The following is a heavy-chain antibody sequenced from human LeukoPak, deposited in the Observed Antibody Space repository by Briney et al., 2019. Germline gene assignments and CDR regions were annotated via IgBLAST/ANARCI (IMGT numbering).Heavy chain of an antibody. J-gene: IGHJ4*02. CDR1: GGSFSGYY. CDR2: INHSGST. CDR3: ARLLSRTSFFYDYVWGNPFGDYFDY. Sequence: PSETLSLTCAVYGGSFSGYYWSWIRQPPGKGLEWIGEINHSGSTNYNPSLKSRVTISVDTSKNQFSLKLSSVTAADTAVYYCARLLSRTSFFYDYVWGNPFGDYFDYWGQGTLVTVSS. D-gene: IGHD3-16*01. V-gene: IGHV4-34*01.